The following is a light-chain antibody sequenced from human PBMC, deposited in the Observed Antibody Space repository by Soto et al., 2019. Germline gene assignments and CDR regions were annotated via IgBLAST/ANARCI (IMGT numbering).Light chain of an antibody. CDR2: NTF. CDR3: QQYGGSPFT. CDR1: QSFSTSY. J-gene: IGKJ3*01. V-gene: IGKV3-20*01. Sequence: EIVLTQSPGTLSLSPGDRATLSCRASQSFSTSYLAWYQHKPGQAPRLHIYNTFTRATGIPDRFSGSGSGTDFTLTISRLEPEDFAVYYCQQYGGSPFTFGPGTKVDIK.